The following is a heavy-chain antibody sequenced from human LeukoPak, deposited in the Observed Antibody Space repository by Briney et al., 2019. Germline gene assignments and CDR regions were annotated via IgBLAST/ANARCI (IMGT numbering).Heavy chain of an antibody. CDR1: GFTFSSYG. CDR2: IWYDGSNK. CDR3: AKDLGTTDSYFDY. Sequence: GGSLRLSCAASGFTFSSYGMHWVRQAPGKRLEWVAVIWYDGSNKYYADSVKGRFTISRDNSKNTLYLQMNSLRAEDTAVYYCAKDLGTTDSYFDYWGQGTLVTVSS. V-gene: IGHV3-33*06. D-gene: IGHD4-11*01. J-gene: IGHJ4*02.